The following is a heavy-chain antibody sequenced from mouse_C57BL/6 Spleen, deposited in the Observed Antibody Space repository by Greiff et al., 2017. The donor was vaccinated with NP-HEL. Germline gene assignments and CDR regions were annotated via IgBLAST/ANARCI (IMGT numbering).Heavy chain of an antibody. V-gene: IGHV1-80*01. J-gene: IGHJ4*01. D-gene: IGHD1-1*01. Sequence: VQLQQSGAELVKPGASVKISCKASGYAFSSYWMNWVKQRPGKGLEWIGQIYPGDGDTNYNGKFKGKATLTADKSSSTAYMQLSSLTSEDYAVYFCARFITTVVGGNYYAMDYWGQGTSVTVSS. CDR3: ARFITTVVGGNYYAMDY. CDR2: IYPGDGDT. CDR1: GYAFSSYW.